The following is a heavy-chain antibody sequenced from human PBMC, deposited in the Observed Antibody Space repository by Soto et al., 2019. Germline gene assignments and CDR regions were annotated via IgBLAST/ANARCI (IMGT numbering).Heavy chain of an antibody. D-gene: IGHD3-16*02. CDR1: GFTFSDYY. Sequence: GGSLRLSCAASGFTFSDYYMSWIRQAPGKGLEWVSYISSSGSTIYYADSVKGRFTISRDNAKNSLYLQMNSLRAEDTAVYYCARDETPSYDYVWGSYRPHDAFDIWGQGTRVT. CDR3: ARDETPSYDYVWGSYRPHDAFDI. CDR2: ISSSGSTI. V-gene: IGHV3-11*01. J-gene: IGHJ3*02.